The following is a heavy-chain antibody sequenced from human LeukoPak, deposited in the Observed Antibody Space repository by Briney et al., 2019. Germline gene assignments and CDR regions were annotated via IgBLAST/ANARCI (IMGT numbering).Heavy chain of an antibody. CDR2: FDPEDGKA. V-gene: IGHV1-24*01. Sequence: ASVKVSCKASGGTFSSYAISWVRQAPGQGLEWMGGFDPEDGKAVFAQTFQDRLIMTEDTSTDTSYMELSSLRSDDTAVYYCTTAMGDGSGWLDPWGQGTLVTVSS. CDR3: TTAMGDGSGWLDP. CDR1: GGTFSSYA. D-gene: IGHD3-10*01. J-gene: IGHJ5*02.